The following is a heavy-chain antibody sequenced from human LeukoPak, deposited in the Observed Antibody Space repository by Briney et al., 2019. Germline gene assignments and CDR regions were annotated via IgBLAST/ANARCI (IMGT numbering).Heavy chain of an antibody. J-gene: IGHJ4*02. Sequence: ASVKVSCKASGYTFTGYYMHWVRQAPGQGLEWMGWINPNSGGTNYAQKFQGRVTMARDTSISTAYMGLSRLRSDDTAVHYCAIPVSSSLDYWGQGTLVTVSS. CDR3: AIPVSSSLDY. V-gene: IGHV1-2*02. CDR1: GYTFTGYY. CDR2: INPNSGGT. D-gene: IGHD6-13*01.